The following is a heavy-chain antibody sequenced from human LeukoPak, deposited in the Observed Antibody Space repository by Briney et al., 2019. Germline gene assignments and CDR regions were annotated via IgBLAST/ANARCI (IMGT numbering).Heavy chain of an antibody. D-gene: IGHD6-13*01. CDR3: TRLYSSSWDFYFDY. J-gene: IGHJ4*02. CDR1: GGSISSSY. CDR2: IYYRGST. V-gene: IGHV4-59*08. Sequence: SETLSLTCTVSGGSISSSYWSWIRQPPGKGLEWMGHIYYRGSTNYNPSLKSRVTISSDTSTKQFSLKLSSVTGAHTTVYYCTRLYSSSWDFYFDYWGQGTLVTVSS.